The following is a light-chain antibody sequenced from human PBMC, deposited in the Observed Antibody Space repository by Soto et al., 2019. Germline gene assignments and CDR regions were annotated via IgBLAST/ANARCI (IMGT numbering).Light chain of an antibody. V-gene: IGKV1-39*01. CDR2: GAS. J-gene: IGKJ1*01. CDR1: QSISTY. CDR3: QQSYTTPWT. Sequence: DIQMAQSPSSLSASVGDRVTITCRASQSISTYLNWYQQKPGRAPKLLIYGASSLQSGVPSRFSGSGSGTDFTLTISSLQPEDFATYHCQQSYTTPWTFDQGTKVEI.